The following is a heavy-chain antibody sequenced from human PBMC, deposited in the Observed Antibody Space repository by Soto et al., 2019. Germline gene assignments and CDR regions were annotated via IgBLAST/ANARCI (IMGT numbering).Heavy chain of an antibody. CDR3: AKDRRGLTVTSRDFDY. J-gene: IGHJ4*02. CDR2: ISGSGAST. D-gene: IGHD4-17*01. V-gene: IGHV3-23*01. CDR1: GFTFSNYP. Sequence: PGGSLRLSCAASGFTFSNYPMNWARQAPGKGLEWVSTISGSGASTYYADSVKGRFTISRDNSESTLSLQMNSLRAEDTAIYYCAKDRRGLTVTSRDFDYWGQGTLVTVSS.